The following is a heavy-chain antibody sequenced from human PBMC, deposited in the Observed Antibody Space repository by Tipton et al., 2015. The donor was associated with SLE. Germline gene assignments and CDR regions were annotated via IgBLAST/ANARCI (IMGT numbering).Heavy chain of an antibody. D-gene: IGHD5-12*01. CDR3: ASLYRG. J-gene: IGHJ4*02. CDR1: GGFFVSSNY. CDR2: LFSDGRT. V-gene: IGHV3-53*01. Sequence: SLRLSCAASGGFFVSSNYMSWVRQAPGKGLEGISVLFSDGRTFYADPVKGRFTTSRDNSKNTLILQMDSLRVDDTAVYYCASLYRGWGQGTLVTVSS.